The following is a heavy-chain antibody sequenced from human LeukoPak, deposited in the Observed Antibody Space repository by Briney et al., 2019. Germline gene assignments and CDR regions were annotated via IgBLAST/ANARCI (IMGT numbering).Heavy chain of an antibody. Sequence: GGSLRLSCAVSGFSVTNNYMSWVRQAPGKGLEWVSVSYVGGATYYADSVKGRFTISRDNSENTLYLQTKSLRAEDTAVYYCARGDGYNFFDYWGQGTLVTVSS. CDR3: ARGDGYNFFDY. J-gene: IGHJ4*02. V-gene: IGHV3-53*01. CDR2: SYVGGAT. D-gene: IGHD5-24*01. CDR1: GFSVTNNY.